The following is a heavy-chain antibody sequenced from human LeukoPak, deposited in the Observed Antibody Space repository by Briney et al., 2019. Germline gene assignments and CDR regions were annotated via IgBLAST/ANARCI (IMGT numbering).Heavy chain of an antibody. CDR1: GFTFSSYA. CDR3: ARGSSSWLSYFDY. CDR2: ISYDGSDK. Sequence: GGSLRLSCAASGFTFSSYAVDWVRQAPGKGLEWVAVISYDGSDKYYADSVKGRFTISRDNSQNTLYLQMNSLRAEDTAVYYCARGSSSWLSYFDYCGQGTLVTVSS. D-gene: IGHD6-13*01. V-gene: IGHV3-30*04. J-gene: IGHJ4*02.